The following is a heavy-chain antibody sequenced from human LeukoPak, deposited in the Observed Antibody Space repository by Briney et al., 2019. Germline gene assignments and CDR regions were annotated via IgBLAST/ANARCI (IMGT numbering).Heavy chain of an antibody. CDR1: GYTLTELS. V-gene: IGHV1-24*01. D-gene: IGHD6-19*01. Sequence: ASVKVSCKVSGYTLTELSMHWARQAPGKGLEWMGGFDPEDGETIYAQKFQGRVTMTEDTSTDTAYMELSSLRSEDTAVYYCATDMIAVAGFPRDYWSQGTLVTVSS. J-gene: IGHJ4*02. CDR3: ATDMIAVAGFPRDY. CDR2: FDPEDGET.